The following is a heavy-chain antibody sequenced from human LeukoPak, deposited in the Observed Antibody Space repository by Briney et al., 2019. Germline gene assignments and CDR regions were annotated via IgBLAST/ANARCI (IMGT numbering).Heavy chain of an antibody. J-gene: IGHJ4*02. V-gene: IGHV1-46*01. D-gene: IGHD3-22*01. Sequence: ASVKVSCTASGYTFTSYYMHWVRQAPGQGLEWMGIINPSGGSTSYAQKFQGRVTMTRDTSTSTVYMELSSLRSEDTAVYYCARDDLPSYYDSSGYPLGYWGQGTLVTVSS. CDR2: INPSGGST. CDR3: ARDDLPSYYDSSGYPLGY. CDR1: GYTFTSYY.